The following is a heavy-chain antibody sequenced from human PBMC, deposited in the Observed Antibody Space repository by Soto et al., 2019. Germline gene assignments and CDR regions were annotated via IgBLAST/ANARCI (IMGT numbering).Heavy chain of an antibody. J-gene: IGHJ6*03. Sequence: EVQLLESGGGLVQPGGSLRLSCAASGFTFSSYAMSWVRQAPGKGLEWVSAIRGSGGSTYYADSVKGRFTISRDNSKNTLYLQMNSLRAEDTAGYYCANTPTTRGTKPLIYYYYYSMDVLGKGTTVTVSS. D-gene: IGHD1-1*01. CDR2: IRGSGGST. V-gene: IGHV3-23*01. CDR3: ANTPTTRGTKPLIYYYYYSMDV. CDR1: GFTFSSYA.